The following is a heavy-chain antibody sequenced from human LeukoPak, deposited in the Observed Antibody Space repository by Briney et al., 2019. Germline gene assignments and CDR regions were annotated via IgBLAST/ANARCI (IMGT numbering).Heavy chain of an antibody. J-gene: IGHJ4*02. D-gene: IGHD3-10*01. CDR1: GGTFSSYA. Sequence: LVKVSCKASGGTFSSYAISWVRQAPGQGLEWMGRIIPIFGTANYAQKFQGRVTITTDESTSTAYMELSSLRSEDTAVYYCASYKNYYGSGTHFDYWGQGTLVTVSS. CDR2: IIPIFGTA. V-gene: IGHV1-69*05. CDR3: ASYKNYYGSGTHFDY.